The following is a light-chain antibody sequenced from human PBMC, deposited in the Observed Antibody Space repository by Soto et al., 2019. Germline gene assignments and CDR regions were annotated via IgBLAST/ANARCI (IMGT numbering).Light chain of an antibody. V-gene: IGLV2-14*03. Sequence: QAVLTQPASGSGAPGQAISISCAGTSRDVGGVNYVSWYQQHPGKAPKLMIYDVTNRPSGVSYRFSGSKSGNTASLTISGLQAEDEADYYCNSYTSSSTYVFGTGTKVTVL. CDR3: NSYTSSSTYV. CDR1: SRDVGGVNY. J-gene: IGLJ1*01. CDR2: DVT.